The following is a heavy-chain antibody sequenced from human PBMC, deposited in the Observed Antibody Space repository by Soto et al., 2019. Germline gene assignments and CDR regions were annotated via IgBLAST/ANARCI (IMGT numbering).Heavy chain of an antibody. CDR1: GFSFSSHG. Sequence: QVQLVESGGNVVQPGGSLRLSCAASGFSFSSHGMHWVRQAPGKGLEWVAPLWAGGNIAYYAYSVKGRFTISSDHSKNTLYLQMNSLGAEDMAVYYCTRDAQQLADYGMDVWGQGTTVTVSS. D-gene: IGHD6-13*01. CDR3: TRDAQQLADYGMDV. J-gene: IGHJ6*02. V-gene: IGHV3-33*01. CDR2: LWAGGNIA.